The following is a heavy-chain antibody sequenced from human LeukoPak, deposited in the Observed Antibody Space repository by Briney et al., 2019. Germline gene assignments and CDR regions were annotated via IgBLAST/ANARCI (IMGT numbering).Heavy chain of an antibody. V-gene: IGHV3-74*01. CDR2: INSDGSST. J-gene: IGHJ6*04. CDR3: AKSTRAVMAMMDV. CDR1: GFTFSSYW. D-gene: IGHD3-16*01. Sequence: GGSLRLSCAASGFTFSSYWMHWVRQAPGKGLVWVSRINSDGSSTSYADSVKGRFTISRDNAKNSLFLQMNSLRAEDTAVYFCAKSTRAVMAMMDVWGKGTTVTVSS.